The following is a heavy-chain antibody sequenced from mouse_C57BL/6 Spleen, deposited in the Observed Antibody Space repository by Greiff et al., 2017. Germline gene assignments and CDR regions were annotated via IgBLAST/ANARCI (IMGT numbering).Heavy chain of an antibody. CDR2: IDPNSGGT. D-gene: IGHD3-2*02. Sequence: QQSCKASVYTFTSYWMHWVKQRPGRGLEWIGRIDPNSGGTKYNEKFKSKATLTVDKPSSTAYMQLSSLTSEDSAVYYCARWDSSGTGFAYWGQGTLVTVSA. V-gene: IGHV1-72*01. J-gene: IGHJ3*01. CDR3: ARWDSSGTGFAY. CDR1: VYTFTSYW.